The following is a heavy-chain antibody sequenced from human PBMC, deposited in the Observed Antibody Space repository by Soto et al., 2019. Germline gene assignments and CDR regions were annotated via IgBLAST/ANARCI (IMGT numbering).Heavy chain of an antibody. J-gene: IGHJ3*02. Sequence: SETLSLTCSVSGDSINKFYWGWIRQAPGKGLEWIAYIYHRGEAFYNPSLKSRVTISVDKSKEQFSLIVKSVTAADTAIYFCARDRKESFDIWGQGTLVTVSS. CDR3: ARDRKESFDI. CDR1: GDSINKFY. V-gene: IGHV4-59*01. CDR2: IYHRGEA.